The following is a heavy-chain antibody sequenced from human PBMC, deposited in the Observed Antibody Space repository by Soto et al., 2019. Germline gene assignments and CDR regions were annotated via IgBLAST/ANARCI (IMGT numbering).Heavy chain of an antibody. V-gene: IGHV1-18*01. Sequence: QVQLVQSGAEVKKPGASVKVSCKASGYTFTSYGISWVRQAPGQGLEWMGWISAYNGNTNYAQKLQGRVTMTTDTSTRTAYMELRSLRSDDTAVYYCAGVYCSSTSCYRVHWFDPWGQGTLVTVSS. CDR1: GYTFTSYG. CDR3: AGVYCSSTSCYRVHWFDP. J-gene: IGHJ5*02. D-gene: IGHD2-2*02. CDR2: ISAYNGNT.